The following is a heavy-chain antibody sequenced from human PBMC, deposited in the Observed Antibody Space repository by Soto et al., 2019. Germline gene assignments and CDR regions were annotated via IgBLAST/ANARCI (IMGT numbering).Heavy chain of an antibody. V-gene: IGHV3-9*01. CDR1: GFTFDEYG. CDR3: AKSTGGTANGMDV. D-gene: IGHD2-8*02. CDR2: ISWNSGTI. J-gene: IGHJ6*02. Sequence: EVQLVESGGGLVQPGRSLRLSCGASGFTFDEYGMHWVRQAPGKGLEWVSGISWNSGTIGYADSVKGRFTISRDNAKNSLCLQMSSLRAEDTALYYCAKSTGGTANGMDVWGQGTTVTVSS.